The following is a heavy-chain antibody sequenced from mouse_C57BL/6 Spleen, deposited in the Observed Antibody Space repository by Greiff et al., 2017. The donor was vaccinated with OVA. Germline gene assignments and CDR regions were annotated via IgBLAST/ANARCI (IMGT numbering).Heavy chain of an antibody. CDR2: INPSNGGT. CDR1: GYTFTSYW. Sequence: QVQLKQPGTELVKPGASVKLSCKASGYTFTSYWMHWVKQRPGQGLEWIGNINPSNGGTNYNEKFKSKATLTVDKSSSTAYMQLSSLTSEDSAVYYCARSVLRYYAMDYWGQGTSVTVSS. V-gene: IGHV1-53*01. D-gene: IGHD1-1*01. CDR3: ARSVLRYYAMDY. J-gene: IGHJ4*01.